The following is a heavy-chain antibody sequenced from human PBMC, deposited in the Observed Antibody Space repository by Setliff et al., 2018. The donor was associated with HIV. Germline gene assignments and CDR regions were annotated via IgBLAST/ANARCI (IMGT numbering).Heavy chain of an antibody. CDR3: ARTREMVRGVITPAFDY. V-gene: IGHV1-69*05. D-gene: IGHD3-10*01. CDR2: IIPIFGTA. CDR1: GGTFSSYT. J-gene: IGHJ4*02. Sequence: GASVKVSCKASGGTFSSYTINWVRQAPGQGLEWMGGIIPIFGTANYAQKFQGRVTITTDESTSTAYMELSSLRSEDTALYYCARTREMVRGVITPAFDYWGLGTLVTVPQ.